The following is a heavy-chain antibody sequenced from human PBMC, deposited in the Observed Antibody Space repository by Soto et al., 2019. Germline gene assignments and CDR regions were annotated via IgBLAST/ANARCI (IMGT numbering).Heavy chain of an antibody. CDR1: GFTFSSYG. V-gene: IGHV3-33*01. CDR2: IWYDGSNK. Sequence: QVQLVESGGGVVQPGRSLRLSCAASGFTFSSYGMHWVRQAPGKGLEWVAVIWYDGSNKYYADSVKGRFTISRDNSKNPLYLQMNHLRAEDKGVYYWAGGYSYGYWAGYYGMDVWGQGTTVTVSS. CDR3: AGGYSYGYWAGYYGMDV. D-gene: IGHD5-18*01. J-gene: IGHJ6*02.